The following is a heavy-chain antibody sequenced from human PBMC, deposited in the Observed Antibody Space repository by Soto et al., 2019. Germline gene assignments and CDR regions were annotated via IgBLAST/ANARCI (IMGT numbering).Heavy chain of an antibody. Sequence: SETLSLTCTVSGGPIRSYCWSWIRQPPGKGLEWIGYIYDSGNTDYNPSLKSRVTISVATSKTQFSLKLSSVTRANTAVYYGAGGEGKYYYESSGHSNHAMDVWGQGTTVTVSS. CDR2: IYDSGNT. CDR3: AGGEGKYYYESSGHSNHAMDV. V-gene: IGHV4-59*01. CDR1: GGPIRSYC. D-gene: IGHD3-22*01. J-gene: IGHJ6*02.